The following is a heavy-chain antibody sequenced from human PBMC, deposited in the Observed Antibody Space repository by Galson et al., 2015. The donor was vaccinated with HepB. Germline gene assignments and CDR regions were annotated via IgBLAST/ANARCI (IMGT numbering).Heavy chain of an antibody. CDR3: VRDALPGDAPYDRSGYYFDY. CDR2: IIPIPAIA. CDR1: RFTFTNYA. Sequence: SVKVSCKASRFTFTNYAISWVRQAPGQGLEWIGSIIPIPAIANYGQNFLGRDTITVDKTTSTAYMELNRLTSENTAVYYCVRDALPGDAPYDRSGYYFDYWVPRTLVTVSS. V-gene: IGHV1-69*04. J-gene: IGHJ4*02. D-gene: IGHD3-22*01.